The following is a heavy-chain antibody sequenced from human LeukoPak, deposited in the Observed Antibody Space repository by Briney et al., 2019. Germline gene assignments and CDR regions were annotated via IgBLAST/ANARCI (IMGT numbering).Heavy chain of an antibody. CDR1: GYSFTSYW. CDR3: ARHIPIDGILTSRGFDP. D-gene: IGHD3-9*01. Sequence: GESLKISCKGSGYSFTSYWIGWVRQMPGKGLEWMGIIYPGDSDTRYSPSFQGQVTISADKSISTAYLQWSSLKASDTAMYYCARHIPIDGILTSRGFDPWGQGTLVTVSS. CDR2: IYPGDSDT. V-gene: IGHV5-51*01. J-gene: IGHJ5*02.